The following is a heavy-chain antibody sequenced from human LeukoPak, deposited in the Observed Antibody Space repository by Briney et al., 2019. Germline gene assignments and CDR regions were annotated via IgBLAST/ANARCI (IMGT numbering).Heavy chain of an antibody. D-gene: IGHD5-12*01. J-gene: IGHJ4*02. V-gene: IGHV1-69*13. CDR3: ARGRRGYDLKY. Sequence: APVKVSCKASGGTFSSYAISWVRQAPGQGLEWMGGIIPIFGTANYAQKFQGRVTITADESTSTAYMELSSLRSEDTAVYYCARGRRGYDLKYWGQGTLVTVSS. CDR2: IIPIFGTA. CDR1: GGTFSSYA.